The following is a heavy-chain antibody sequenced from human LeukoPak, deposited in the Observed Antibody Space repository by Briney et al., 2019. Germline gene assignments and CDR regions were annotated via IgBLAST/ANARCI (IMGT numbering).Heavy chain of an antibody. CDR2: IYFSGTT. Sequence: SETLSLPCNVSGGSISSNNWVWIRQPAGKGLEWIGRIYFSGTTNYNPSLKSRVTMSVDTSKNQFSLKLSSVTAPDTAVYYCAREGHSRSYYGLYSFDIWGQGTMVTVSS. V-gene: IGHV4-4*07. CDR3: AREGHSRSYYGLYSFDI. J-gene: IGHJ3*02. D-gene: IGHD1-26*01. CDR1: GGSISSNN.